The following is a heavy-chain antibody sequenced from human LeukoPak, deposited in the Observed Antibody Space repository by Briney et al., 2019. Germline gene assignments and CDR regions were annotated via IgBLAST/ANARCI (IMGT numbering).Heavy chain of an antibody. J-gene: IGHJ4*02. Sequence: GRSLRLSCAASGFTFSSYGMHWVRQAPGKGPEWVAGISYDGSKEYYADSVKGRFSISRDNSKNTLYLQMNSLRAEDTAAFYCAKGKALLEYYFDYWGQGTLVTVSS. V-gene: IGHV3-30*18. CDR3: AKGKALLEYYFDY. CDR2: ISYDGSKE. CDR1: GFTFSSYG. D-gene: IGHD2-15*01.